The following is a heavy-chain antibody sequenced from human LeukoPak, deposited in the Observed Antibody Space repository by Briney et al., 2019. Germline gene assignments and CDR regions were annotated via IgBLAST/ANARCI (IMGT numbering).Heavy chain of an antibody. CDR1: GFTFSSYA. D-gene: IGHD5-12*01. V-gene: IGHV3-30*07. CDR2: IPYDGRNK. CDR3: ASRGYSGYDKGELDY. Sequence: GGSLRLSCAASGFTFSSYAMHWVRQAPGKGLEWVTVIPYDGRNKYYADSVKGRFTISRDNSKNTLYLQMNSLRAEDTAVYYCASRGYSGYDKGELDYWGQGTVVTVSS. J-gene: IGHJ4*02.